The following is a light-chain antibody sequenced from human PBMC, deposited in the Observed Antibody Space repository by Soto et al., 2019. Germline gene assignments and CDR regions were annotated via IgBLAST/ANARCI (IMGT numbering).Light chain of an antibody. V-gene: IGKV3-15*01. J-gene: IGKJ5*01. CDR1: QGISTL. Sequence: EIVLTQSPATLSMSRGERATLFCRASQGISTLLAWYQQKPGQAPRLLIYAASTRAAGIPARFSGSGSGTDFALTISSLQSEDFAIYYCQQYYDWPITFGQGTRLDIK. CDR2: AAS. CDR3: QQYYDWPIT.